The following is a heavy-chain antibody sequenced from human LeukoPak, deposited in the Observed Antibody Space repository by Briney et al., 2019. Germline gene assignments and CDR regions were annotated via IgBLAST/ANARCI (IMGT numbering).Heavy chain of an antibody. Sequence: GGSLRLSCAASGFTFSSYAMSWVRQAPGKGLEWVSAISGSGGSTYYADSVKGRFTISRDNSKDTLHLQMNSLRTEDTAVYYCARDSRTGKGDYDYWGQGTLVTVSS. CDR2: ISGSGGST. D-gene: IGHD1-1*01. CDR3: ARDSRTGKGDYDY. V-gene: IGHV3-23*01. CDR1: GFTFSSYA. J-gene: IGHJ4*02.